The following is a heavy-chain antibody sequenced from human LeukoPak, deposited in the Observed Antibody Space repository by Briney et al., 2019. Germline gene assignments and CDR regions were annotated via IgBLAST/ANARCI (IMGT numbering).Heavy chain of an antibody. J-gene: IGHJ4*02. Sequence: SETLSLTCTVSGGSISSNSYYGGWIRQPPGKGLEWIGTIYYSGSAYYTPSLKSRVTTSVDTSKNQFSLKLSSVTAADTAVYYCATLSVEMATITEYYFDYWGQGTLVTVSS. V-gene: IGHV4-39*01. CDR1: GGSISSNSYY. D-gene: IGHD5-24*01. CDR2: IYYSGSA. CDR3: ATLSVEMATITEYYFDY.